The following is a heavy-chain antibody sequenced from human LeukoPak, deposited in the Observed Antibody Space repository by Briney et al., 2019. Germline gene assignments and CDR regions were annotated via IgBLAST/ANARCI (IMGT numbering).Heavy chain of an antibody. Sequence: GGSLRLSCAASGFTFSSYGMHWVRQAPGKGLEWVAVISYDGKNMYYADSVKGRFTISRDSSQNTLYLQMNSLRVEDTGVYYCASYDILTGYHSPFDYWGQGSLVTVSS. D-gene: IGHD3-9*01. CDR3: ASYDILTGYHSPFDY. V-gene: IGHV3-30*03. CDR2: ISYDGKNM. J-gene: IGHJ4*02. CDR1: GFTFSSYG.